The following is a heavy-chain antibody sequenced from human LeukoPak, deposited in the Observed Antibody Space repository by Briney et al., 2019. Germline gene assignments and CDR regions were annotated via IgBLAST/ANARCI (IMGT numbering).Heavy chain of an antibody. Sequence: SETLSLTCAVYGGSFSGYFWSYIRQPPGKGLEWFGEISHSGSTNYSPSLKSRVTISVDTSKNQFSLKLSSVTAADKAVYYCARALHGGSYFLDYWGQGSLVTVSS. J-gene: IGHJ4*02. D-gene: IGHD1-26*01. CDR2: ISHSGST. V-gene: IGHV4-34*01. CDR1: GGSFSGYF. CDR3: ARALHGGSYFLDY.